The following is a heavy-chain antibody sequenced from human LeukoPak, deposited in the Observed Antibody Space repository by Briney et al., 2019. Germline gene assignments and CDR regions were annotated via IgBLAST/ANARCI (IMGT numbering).Heavy chain of an antibody. J-gene: IGHJ4*02. V-gene: IGHV4-39*01. D-gene: IGHD6-19*01. CDR1: GGSISDISYY. CDR3: ARHVSYSGDNFDY. CDR2: VYYSGST. Sequence: SETLSLTCTVSGGSISDISYYWGWIRQPPGKGLEWIGSVYYSGSTSYNPSLKSRVTIPVDTSKNQFSLKLSSVTAADTAVYFCARHVSYSGDNFDYWGQGTLVTVSS.